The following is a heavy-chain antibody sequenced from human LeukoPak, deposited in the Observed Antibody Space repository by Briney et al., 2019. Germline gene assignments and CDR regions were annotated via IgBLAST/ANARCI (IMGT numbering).Heavy chain of an antibody. CDR1: GGSISSGGYY. J-gene: IGHJ4*02. D-gene: IGHD3/OR15-3a*01. CDR3: ARVWAGYNRNFFDC. V-gene: IGHV4-31*03. CDR2: IYYTGGT. Sequence: SQTLSLTCTVSGGSISSGGYYWNWIRQHPGKGLEWIGYIYYTGGTDYNPSLKSRSTISVDTSKNQFSLKLSSVTAADTAVYYCARVWAGYNRNFFDCWGQGALVTVSS.